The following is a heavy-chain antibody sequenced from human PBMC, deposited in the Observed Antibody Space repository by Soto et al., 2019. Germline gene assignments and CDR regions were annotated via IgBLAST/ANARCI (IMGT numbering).Heavy chain of an antibody. V-gene: IGHV3-23*01. D-gene: IGHD3-10*01. Sequence: EVQLLEFGGGLVQPGGSLRLSCAASGFTFRNHAMTWVRQAPGQGLQYVSSITKAGDNSFYADSMKGRFTISRDNSKNTLYLQMNSLTAEDTAVYYCAIDVLDRGAESWGRGTLVTVSS. J-gene: IGHJ5*02. CDR2: ITKAGDNS. CDR1: GFTFRNHA. CDR3: AIDVLDRGAES.